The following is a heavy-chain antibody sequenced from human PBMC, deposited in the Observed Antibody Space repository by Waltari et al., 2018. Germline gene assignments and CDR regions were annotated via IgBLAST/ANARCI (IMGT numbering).Heavy chain of an antibody. CDR1: GGALGSSSYY. D-gene: IGHD6-19*01. Sequence: QLQLQESGPGLVQPSETRSLPCTVPGGALGSSSYYWGWTRQPPGKGLEWIGRIYYSGSTYYNPSLKSRVTISVDTSKNQFSLKLSSVTAADTAVYFCGIAVAGYYFDYWGQGTLVTVSS. CDR2: IYYSGST. J-gene: IGHJ4*02. CDR3: GIAVAGYYFDY. V-gene: IGHV4-39*01.